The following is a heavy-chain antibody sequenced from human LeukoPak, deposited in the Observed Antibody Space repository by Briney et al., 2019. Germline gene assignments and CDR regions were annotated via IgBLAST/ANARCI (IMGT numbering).Heavy chain of an antibody. J-gene: IGHJ3*02. CDR2: INPNTGGT. CDR3: ARTRTVTTELMRAFEI. CDR1: GYTFTDYY. D-gene: IGHD4-17*01. Sequence: ASVKVSCKASGYTFTDYYIHWVRQAPGQGLEWMGQINPNTGGTDYAQRFQGRVTTTRDTSISTAYMELGSLRSDDTAIYYCARTRTVTTELMRAFEIWGQGTMVTVSS. V-gene: IGHV1-2*06.